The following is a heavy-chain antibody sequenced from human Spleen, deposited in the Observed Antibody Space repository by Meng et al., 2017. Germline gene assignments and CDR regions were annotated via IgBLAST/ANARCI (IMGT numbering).Heavy chain of an antibody. J-gene: IGHJ4*02. V-gene: IGHV2-5*02. CDR2: IYWDDDK. Sequence: PPLLKPTHTLTLTCTFAGFSPTTCGVGVGWIRQPPGKALEWLALIYWDDDKRYSPSLKNGVTITKDTSKNQVVLTMTNMDPADTATYYCAHRPYGSAWYFDYWGQGTLVTVSS. D-gene: IGHD6-19*01. CDR3: AHRPYGSAWYFDY. CDR1: GFSPTTCGVG.